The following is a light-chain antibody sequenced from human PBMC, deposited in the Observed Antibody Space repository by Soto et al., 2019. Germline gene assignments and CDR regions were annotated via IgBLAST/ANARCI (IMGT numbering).Light chain of an antibody. J-gene: IGKJ5*01. V-gene: IGKV3-20*01. Sequence: VLTHSPATLSLAPGERATPSCRSSQSVSSYLAWYPQKPGQAPRLLIYDASNRATGIPARFSGSGSGTDFTLTISRLEPEDFAVYYCQQYGSSLITFGQGTRLEIK. CDR3: QQYGSSLIT. CDR1: QSVSSY. CDR2: DAS.